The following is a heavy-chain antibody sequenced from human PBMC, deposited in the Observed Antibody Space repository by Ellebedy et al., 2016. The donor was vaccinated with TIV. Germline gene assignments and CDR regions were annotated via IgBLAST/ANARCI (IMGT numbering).Heavy chain of an antibody. Sequence: GESLKISCAASGFSFSDYAMTWVRQAPGKGLEWVSHFSDSTYYADSVKGRFTISRDNSNNILYLHMNSLRAEDTAIYYCAKDQVAGDGRWVFDSWGQGTVVTVSS. V-gene: IGHV3-23*01. J-gene: IGHJ3*01. D-gene: IGHD5-24*01. CDR3: AKDQVAGDGRWVFDS. CDR2: FSDST. CDR1: GFSFSDYA.